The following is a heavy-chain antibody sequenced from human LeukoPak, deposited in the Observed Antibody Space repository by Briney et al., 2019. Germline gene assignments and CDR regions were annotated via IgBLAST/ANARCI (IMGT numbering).Heavy chain of an antibody. Sequence: ASVKVSCKVSGYTLTELSMHWVRQAPGKGLEWMGGFDPEDGETIYAQKFQGRVTMTENTSTDTAYMELSSLRSEDTAVYYCATSFGYSGSYGDYWGQGTLVTVSS. CDR3: ATSFGYSGSYGDY. J-gene: IGHJ4*02. CDR1: GYTLTELS. D-gene: IGHD1-26*01. CDR2: FDPEDGET. V-gene: IGHV1-24*01.